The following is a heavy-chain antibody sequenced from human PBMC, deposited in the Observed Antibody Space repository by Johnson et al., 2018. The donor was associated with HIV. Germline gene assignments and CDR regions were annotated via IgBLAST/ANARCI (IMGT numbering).Heavy chain of an antibody. CDR1: GFSFSNYA. CDR3: AKDWRGIAAAGDAFDI. J-gene: IGHJ3*02. CDR2: ISASGDRT. Sequence: VQLLESGGGLVQPGGSLRLASAASGFSFSNYAMSWVRQAPGKGLEWVSSISASGDRTYYADSVKGRVTISRDNSKNTLYLQMTSLRAEDTAMYYCAKDWRGIAAAGDAFDIWGQGTMVTVSS. D-gene: IGHD6-13*01. V-gene: IGHV3-23*01.